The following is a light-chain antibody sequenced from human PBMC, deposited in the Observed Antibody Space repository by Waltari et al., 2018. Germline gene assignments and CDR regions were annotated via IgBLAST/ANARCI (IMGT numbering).Light chain of an antibody. Sequence: DIQMTQSPSSLSASVGDRVTINCRASQSISSYLNWYQQKPGKAPKLLIYAASSLQSGVPSRFSGSGSGTDFTLTISSLQPEDFATYYCQQSYSTPLGLTFGGGTKVEIK. CDR2: AAS. CDR3: QQSYSTPLGLT. CDR1: QSISSY. J-gene: IGKJ4*01. V-gene: IGKV1-39*01.